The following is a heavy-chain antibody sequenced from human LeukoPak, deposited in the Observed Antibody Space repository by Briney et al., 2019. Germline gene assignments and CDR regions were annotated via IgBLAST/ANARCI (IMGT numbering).Heavy chain of an antibody. CDR1: GFTFSSYG. Sequence: PGGSLRLSCAASGFTFSSYGMHWVRQAPRKRMDWAAVIWSDGSNKYYAGAVKGRFTISRDNSKNTLYLQMNSLRAEDTAVYYCARDLSSGGASPNYWGQGTLVTVSS. J-gene: IGHJ4*02. V-gene: IGHV3-33*01. CDR2: IWSDGSNK. CDR3: ARDLSSGGASPNY. D-gene: IGHD1-26*01.